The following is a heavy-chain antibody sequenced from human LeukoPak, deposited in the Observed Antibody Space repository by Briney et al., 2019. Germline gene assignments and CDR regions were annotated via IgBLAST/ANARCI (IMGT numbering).Heavy chain of an antibody. J-gene: IGHJ3*02. D-gene: IGHD2-8*01. V-gene: IGHV4-39*07. CDR2: IYHSGST. CDR1: GDSISTSNSY. CDR3: ARDTAMYRAFDI. Sequence: SETLSLTCTVSGDSISTSNSYWGWIRQPPGEGLEWIGSIYHSGSTYYNPSLKSRVTISLDKSKKQFSLKLSSVTAAGTAVYYCARDTAMYRAFDIWGQGTMVTVSS.